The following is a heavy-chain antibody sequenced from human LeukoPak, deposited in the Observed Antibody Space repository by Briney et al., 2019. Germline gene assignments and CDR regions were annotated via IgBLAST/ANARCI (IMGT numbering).Heavy chain of an antibody. J-gene: IGHJ3*02. D-gene: IGHD6-19*01. V-gene: IGHV3-7*01. CDR1: GFTFSTYW. Sequence: GGSLRLSCAASGFTFSTYWMSWVRQAPGKGLEWVANIKQDGSEKYYVDSVKGRFTISRDSAKNSLYLQMNSLRAEDTAVYYCARDTSYSSGWYCAFDIWGQGTMVTVSS. CDR2: IKQDGSEK. CDR3: ARDTSYSSGWYCAFDI.